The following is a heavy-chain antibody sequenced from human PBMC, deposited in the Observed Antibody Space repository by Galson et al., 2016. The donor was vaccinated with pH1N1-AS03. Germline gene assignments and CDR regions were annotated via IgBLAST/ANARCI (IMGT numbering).Heavy chain of an antibody. CDR1: GFTFSSSW. CDR3: ARDLNWDNA. V-gene: IGHV3-7*01. CDR2: IRQDGGDK. J-gene: IGHJ5*02. Sequence: SLRLSCAASGFTFSSSWMSWVRQAPGKGLEWVANIRQDGGDKYYVDSVKGRFTISRDNAKNSLYLQMNSLRVEDTAVYYCARDLNWDNAWGQGTLVTVSS.